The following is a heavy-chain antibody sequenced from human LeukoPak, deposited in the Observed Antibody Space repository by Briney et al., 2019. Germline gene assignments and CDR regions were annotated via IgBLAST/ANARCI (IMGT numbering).Heavy chain of an antibody. CDR3: ARTPRLAAPENY. V-gene: IGHV1-2*02. CDR2: INPNSGGT. Sequence: ASVKLPCKASGYTFTGYYMHWVRQAPGQGLEWMGWINPNSGGTNYAQKFQSRVTMARDTSISTAYMELSRLRSDDTAVYYCARTPRLAAPENYWGQGTLVTVSS. J-gene: IGHJ4*02. CDR1: GYTFTGYY. D-gene: IGHD6-6*01.